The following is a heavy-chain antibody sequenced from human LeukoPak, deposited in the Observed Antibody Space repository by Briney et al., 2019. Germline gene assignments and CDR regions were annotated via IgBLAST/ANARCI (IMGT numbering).Heavy chain of an antibody. J-gene: IGHJ4*02. V-gene: IGHV3-7*01. D-gene: IGHD1-26*01. CDR1: GFTFSSYG. CDR2: IKQDGREK. Sequence: GGSLRLSCAVSGFTFSSYGMHWVRQAPGKGLEWVANIKQDGREKYYVDSVKGRFTISRDNAKNSLYLQMNSLRAEDTAVYYCARRRYSGSSQHFDYWGQGTLVTVSS. CDR3: ARRRYSGSSQHFDY.